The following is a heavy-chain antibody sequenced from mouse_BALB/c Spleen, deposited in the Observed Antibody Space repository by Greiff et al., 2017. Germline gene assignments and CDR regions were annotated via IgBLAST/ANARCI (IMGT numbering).Heavy chain of an antibody. CDR3: TRDMDGYVYFDY. CDR2: ISSGGSYT. CDR1: GFTFSSYT. J-gene: IGHJ2*01. Sequence: DVKLVESGGGLVKPGGSLKLSCAASGFTFSSYTMSWVRQTPEKRLEWVATISSGGSYTYYPDSVKGRFTIYRDNAKNTLYLQMSSLKSEDTAMYYCTRDMDGYVYFDYWGQGTTLTVSS. V-gene: IGHV5-6-4*01. D-gene: IGHD2-2*01.